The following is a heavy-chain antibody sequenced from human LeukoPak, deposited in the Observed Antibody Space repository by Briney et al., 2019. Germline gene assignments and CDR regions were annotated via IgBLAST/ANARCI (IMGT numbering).Heavy chain of an antibody. V-gene: IGHV3-74*01. Sequence: GGSLRLSCAASEFTFSSYWMHWVRQAPGKGLVWVSRINPDGSGTNYADSVKGRFTISRDNAKNTLYLQMNSLRAEDTAVYYCARRVAAAGSTGLRYIDVWGKGTTVTVSS. CDR2: INPDGSGT. CDR1: EFTFSSYW. J-gene: IGHJ6*03. D-gene: IGHD6-13*01. CDR3: ARRVAAAGSTGLRYIDV.